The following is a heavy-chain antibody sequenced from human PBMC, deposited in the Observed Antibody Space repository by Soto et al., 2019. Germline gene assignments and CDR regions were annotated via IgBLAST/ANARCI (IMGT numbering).Heavy chain of an antibody. D-gene: IGHD2-2*01. CDR1: GGTFSSYA. J-gene: IGHJ6*02. CDR2: IIPIFGTA. CDR3: ARVASAARLDYYYYGMDV. V-gene: IGHV1-69*01. Sequence: QVQLVQSGAEVKKPGSSVKVSCKASGGTFSSYAISWVRQAPGQGLEWMGGIIPIFGTANYAQKFQGRVTITADESTRTAYMELSSLRYEDTAVYYCARVASAARLDYYYYGMDVWGQGTTVTVSS.